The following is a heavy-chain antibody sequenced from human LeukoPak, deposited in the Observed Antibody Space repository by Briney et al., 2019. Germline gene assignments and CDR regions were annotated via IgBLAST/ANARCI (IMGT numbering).Heavy chain of an antibody. CDR1: GFTFSSYA. CDR2: ISGSGGST. Sequence: GGSLRLSCAASGFTFSSYATSWVRQAPGKGLEWVSAISGSGGSTYYADSVKGRFTISRDNSKNTLYLQMNSLRAEDTAVYYCARSWGIAVAGTLNYWGQGTLVTVSS. V-gene: IGHV3-23*01. CDR3: ARSWGIAVAGTLNY. J-gene: IGHJ4*02. D-gene: IGHD6-19*01.